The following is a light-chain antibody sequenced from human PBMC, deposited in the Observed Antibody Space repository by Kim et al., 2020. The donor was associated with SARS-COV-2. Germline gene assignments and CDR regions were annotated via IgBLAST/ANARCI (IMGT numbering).Light chain of an antibody. CDR2: RNN. CDR1: SNIVGNQG. CDR3: SALDSSRSARV. V-gene: IGLV10-54*02. J-gene: IGLJ7*01. Sequence: QAGLTQPPSVSKGLRQTATLTCTGNSNIVGNQGAAWLQQHQGHPPKLLYYRNNNLPSGISERFSASRSGNTASLTITGRQPEDEADYYCSALDSSRSARVFGGGTQLTVL.